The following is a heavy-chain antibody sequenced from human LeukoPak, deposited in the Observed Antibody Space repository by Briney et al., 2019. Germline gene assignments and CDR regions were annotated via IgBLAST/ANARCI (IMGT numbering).Heavy chain of an antibody. D-gene: IGHD3-10*01. CDR2: INGDNSAI. V-gene: IGHV3-48*04. CDR1: GFTFSNYA. Sequence: GGSLRLSCAASGFTFSNYAMNWVRQAPGKGLEWVSYINGDNSAILYADSVKGRFTISRDNAKNSLYLQMNSLRAEDTAVYYCARASRYYGSGSYYYYYYYMDVWGKGTTVTVSS. CDR3: ARASRYYGSGSYYYYYYYMDV. J-gene: IGHJ6*03.